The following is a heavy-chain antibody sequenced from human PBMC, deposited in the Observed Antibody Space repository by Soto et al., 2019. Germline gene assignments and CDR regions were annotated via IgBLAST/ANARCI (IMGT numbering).Heavy chain of an antibody. CDR1: GGTFSSYA. CDR3: ARAYCGGDCYSGNWFDP. V-gene: IGHV1-69*13. CDR2: IIPIFGTA. D-gene: IGHD2-21*02. J-gene: IGHJ5*02. Sequence: ASVKVSCKASGGTFSSYAISWVRQAPGQGLEWMGGIIPIFGTANYAQKFQGRVTITADESTSAAYMELSSLRSEDTAVYYCARAYCGGDCYSGNWFDPWGQGTLVTVSS.